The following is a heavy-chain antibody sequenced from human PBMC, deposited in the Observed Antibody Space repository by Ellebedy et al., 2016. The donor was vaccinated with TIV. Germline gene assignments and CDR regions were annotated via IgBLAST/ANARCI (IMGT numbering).Heavy chain of an antibody. J-gene: IGHJ3*02. D-gene: IGHD1-1*01. CDR1: GFTVTSND. CDR2: LYSGGAT. Sequence: GESLKISXKVSGFTVTSNDMSWVHQPPGKGLECVSLLYSGGATYYAKSVEGRFTITSDRSKRTLYLQMSGLGAEDTAMYYCVTKHDAAFHIWGQGTLVTVSS. V-gene: IGHV3-53*01. CDR3: VTKHDAAFHI.